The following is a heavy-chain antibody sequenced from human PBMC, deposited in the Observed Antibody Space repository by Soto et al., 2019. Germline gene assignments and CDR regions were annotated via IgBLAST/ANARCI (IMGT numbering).Heavy chain of an antibody. CDR1: GFTFSSYA. CDR2: ISGSGGST. Sequence: PGGSLRLSCAASGFTFSSYAMSWVRQAPGKGLEWVSAISGSGGSTYYADSVKGRFTISRDNSKNTLYLQMNSLRAEDTAVYYCAKDFVGQDYGDSLGYFDYWGQGTLVTVSS. CDR3: AKDFVGQDYGDSLGYFDY. V-gene: IGHV3-23*01. D-gene: IGHD4-17*01. J-gene: IGHJ4*02.